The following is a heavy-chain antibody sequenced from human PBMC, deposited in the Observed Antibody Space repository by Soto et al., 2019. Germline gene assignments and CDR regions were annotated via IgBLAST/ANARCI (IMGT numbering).Heavy chain of an antibody. J-gene: IGHJ4*02. CDR3: AKDQSHRPYYYDSSGYDY. D-gene: IGHD3-22*01. Sequence: GSLRLSCAASGFTFSSYGMHWVRQAPGKGLEWVAVISYDGSNKYYADSVKGRFTISRDNSKNTLYLQMNSLRAEDTAVYYCAKDQSHRPYYYDSSGYDYWGQGTLVTVS. CDR1: GFTFSSYG. V-gene: IGHV3-30*18. CDR2: ISYDGSNK.